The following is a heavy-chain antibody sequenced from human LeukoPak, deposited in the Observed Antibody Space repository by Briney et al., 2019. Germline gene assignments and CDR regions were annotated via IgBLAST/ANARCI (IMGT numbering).Heavy chain of an antibody. Sequence: SVKVSCKASGGTFSSYAISWVRQAPGQVLEWMGRIIPIFGTANYAQKFQGRVTITTDESTSTAYMELSSLRSEDTAVYYCARDRDGYSSFDYWGQGTLVTVSS. V-gene: IGHV1-69*05. D-gene: IGHD5-24*01. CDR3: ARDRDGYSSFDY. CDR1: GGTFSSYA. CDR2: IIPIFGTA. J-gene: IGHJ4*02.